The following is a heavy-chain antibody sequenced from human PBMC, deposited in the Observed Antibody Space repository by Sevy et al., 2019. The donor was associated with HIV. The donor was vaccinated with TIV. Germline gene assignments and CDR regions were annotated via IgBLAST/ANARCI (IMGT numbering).Heavy chain of an antibody. J-gene: IGHJ6*02. CDR2: IRYDGSNK. CDR3: ARDHFFDGFGDYYYYCYGMDV. Sequence: GGSLRLSCAASGFTFSSYGMHWVRQAPGKGLEWVAFIRYDGSNKYYADSVKGRFTISRDNSKNTLYLQMNSLRAEDTAVYYCARDHFFDGFGDYYYYCYGMDVWGQGTTVTVS. D-gene: IGHD4-17*01. V-gene: IGHV3-30*02. CDR1: GFTFSSYG.